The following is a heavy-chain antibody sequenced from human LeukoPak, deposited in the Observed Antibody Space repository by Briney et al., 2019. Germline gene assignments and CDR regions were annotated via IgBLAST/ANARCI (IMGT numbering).Heavy chain of an antibody. D-gene: IGHD6-19*01. Sequence: SETLSLTCAVYGGSFSGYFWSWIRRPPGKGLEWIGEINHYGNTNYNPSLKSRVTISVDTSKNQFSLKLSSVTAADTAVYYCARGQYKRGWYYEYWGQGTLVTVS. CDR1: GGSFSGYF. CDR3: ARGQYKRGWYYEY. V-gene: IGHV4-34*01. CDR2: INHYGNT. J-gene: IGHJ4*02.